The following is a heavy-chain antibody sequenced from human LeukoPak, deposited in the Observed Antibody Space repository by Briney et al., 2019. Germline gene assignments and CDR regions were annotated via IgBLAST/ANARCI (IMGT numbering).Heavy chain of an antibody. V-gene: IGHV3-48*04. CDR2: ISSSGTVI. CDR3: ARDYNC. Sequence: GGSLRLSCAASGFTFSSHAMSWVRQAPGKGLEWVSYISSSGTVIYYGDSVKGRFTISRDNAKKSLYLQMNSLRAEDTAVYYCARDYNCWGQGTLVTVSS. J-gene: IGHJ4*02. CDR1: GFTFSSHA. D-gene: IGHD3-10*01.